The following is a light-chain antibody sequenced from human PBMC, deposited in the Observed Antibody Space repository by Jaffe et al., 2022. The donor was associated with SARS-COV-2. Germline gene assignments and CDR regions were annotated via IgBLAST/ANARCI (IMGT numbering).Light chain of an antibody. V-gene: IGKV2-28*01. CDR1: QSLLQSNGYNY. CDR2: LGS. CDR3: MQALQTPPT. Sequence: DIVMTQSPLSLPVTPGEPASISCRSSQSLLQSNGYNYLDWYLQKPGQSPQLLIYLGSTRASGVPDRFSGSGSGTGFTLKISRVEAEDVGVYYCMQALQTPPTFGQGTRLEFK. J-gene: IGKJ5*01.